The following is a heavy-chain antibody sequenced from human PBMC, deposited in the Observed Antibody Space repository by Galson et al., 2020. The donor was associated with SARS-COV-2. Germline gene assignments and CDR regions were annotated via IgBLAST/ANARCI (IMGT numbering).Heavy chain of an antibody. V-gene: IGHV3-13*05. CDR3: ARGPLVRGALAWGLPPTGSENNYDMDV. Sequence: QAGGSLRLSCAASGFTFNTYDMHWVRRATGNGLEWVSTIGTAGDPYYSDSVQGRFTTPREHAKSSFSLQMNSVTAGDTAVYYCARGPLVRGALAWGLPPTGSENNYDMDVWGQGTTVTVSS. D-gene: IGHD3-10*01. CDR2: IGTAGDP. CDR1: GFTFNTYD. J-gene: IGHJ6*02.